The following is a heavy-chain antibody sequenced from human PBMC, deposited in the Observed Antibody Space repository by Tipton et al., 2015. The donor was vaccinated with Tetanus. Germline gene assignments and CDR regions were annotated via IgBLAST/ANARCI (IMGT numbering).Heavy chain of an antibody. CDR1: GFTFSSYA. V-gene: IGHV3-23*01. D-gene: IGHD4-11*01. CDR3: AKLKSRDDYSAIDY. CDR2: ISASGYT. J-gene: IGHJ4*02. Sequence: SLRLSRAASGFTFSSYAMNWVRQAPGKGLEWVSSISASGYTNYADSGEGRFTISRDNAKNTLYLQMNSLRADDTALYYCAKLKSRDDYSAIDYWGQGTPVTVSS.